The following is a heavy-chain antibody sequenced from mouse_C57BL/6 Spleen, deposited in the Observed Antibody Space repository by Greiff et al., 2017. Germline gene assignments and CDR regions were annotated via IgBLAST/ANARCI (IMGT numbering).Heavy chain of an antibody. CDR1: GYTFTSYW. D-gene: IGHD2-12*01. V-gene: IGHV1-55*01. Sequence: QVQLQQPGAELVKPGASVKMSCKASGYTFTSYWITWVKQRPGQGLEWIGDFYPGSGSTNYNEKFKSKATLTVDTSSSTAYMQLSSLTSEDSAVYYCARGDDEEAMDYWGQGTSVTVSS. J-gene: IGHJ4*01. CDR2: FYPGSGST. CDR3: ARGDDEEAMDY.